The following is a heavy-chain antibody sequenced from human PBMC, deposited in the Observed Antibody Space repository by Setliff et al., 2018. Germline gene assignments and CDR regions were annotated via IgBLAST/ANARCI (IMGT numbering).Heavy chain of an antibody. CDR1: GFTFSIYS. J-gene: IGHJ4*02. Sequence: GGSLRLSCAASGFTFSIYSMNWVRQAPGKGLEWISYTSSGSNSIYYADSVKGRFTISRDNSKNTLYLQMNSLRVDDTAVYYCAKRGDSSSWLEYWGQGTLVTVSS. CDR3: AKRGDSSSWLEY. CDR2: TSSGSNSI. V-gene: IGHV3-48*01. D-gene: IGHD6-13*01.